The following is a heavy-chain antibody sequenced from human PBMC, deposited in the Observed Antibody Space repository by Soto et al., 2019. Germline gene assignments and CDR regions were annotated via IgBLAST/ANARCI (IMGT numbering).Heavy chain of an antibody. D-gene: IGHD6-19*01. V-gene: IGHV3-30*03. CDR2: ISYDGSNK. Sequence: QVQLVESGGGVVQPGRSLRLSCAASGFTFSSYGMHWVRQAPGKGLEWVAVISYDGSNKYYADSVKGRFTISRDNSKNTLYLHMNSLRAEDTAVYYCAIGGIAVAGYYFDYWGQGTLVTVSS. CDR1: GFTFSSYG. J-gene: IGHJ4*02. CDR3: AIGGIAVAGYYFDY.